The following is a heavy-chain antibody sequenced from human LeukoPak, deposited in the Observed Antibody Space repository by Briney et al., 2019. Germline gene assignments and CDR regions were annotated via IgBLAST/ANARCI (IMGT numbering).Heavy chain of an antibody. J-gene: IGHJ3*02. V-gene: IGHV2-5*01. CDR1: GGSISSGDYY. CDR2: IYWNDDK. D-gene: IGHD4-17*01. Sequence: QTLSLTCTVSGGSISSGDYYWSWIRQPPGKALEWLALIYWNDDKRYSPSLKSRLTITKDTSKNQVVLTMTNMDPVDTATYYCAHSTTVLAFDIWGQGTMVTVSS. CDR3: AHSTTVLAFDI.